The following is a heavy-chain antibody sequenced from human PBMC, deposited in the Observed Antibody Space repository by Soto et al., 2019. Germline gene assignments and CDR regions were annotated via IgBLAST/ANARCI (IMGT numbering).Heavy chain of an antibody. Sequence: QVPLVQSGAEVKKPGASVKVSCKASGYTFTTYDINWVRQATGQGLEWMGWINPNSGNTDYAQKFQGRVTMTRDTSTNTAYMELSNLRSEDTAVYYCAKPAIAVAGTGGFDYWGQGTLVTVSS. V-gene: IGHV1-8*01. CDR3: AKPAIAVAGTGGFDY. CDR2: INPNSGNT. CDR1: GYTFTTYD. D-gene: IGHD6-19*01. J-gene: IGHJ4*02.